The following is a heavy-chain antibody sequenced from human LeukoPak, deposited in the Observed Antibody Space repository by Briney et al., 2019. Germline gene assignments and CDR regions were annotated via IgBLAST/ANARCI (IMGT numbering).Heavy chain of an antibody. CDR3: ARQPPQYYGMDV. J-gene: IGHJ6*02. CDR1: GGSFSNYY. CDR2: IYTSGST. D-gene: IGHD1-14*01. V-gene: IGHV4-4*07. Sequence: SETLSLTCTVSGGSFSNYYWSWLRQPAGKELEWIGRIYTSGSTNYNPSVKSRVTMSVDTSNNQFSLKLTSVTAADTAVYYCARQPPQYYGMDVWGQGTTVTVSS.